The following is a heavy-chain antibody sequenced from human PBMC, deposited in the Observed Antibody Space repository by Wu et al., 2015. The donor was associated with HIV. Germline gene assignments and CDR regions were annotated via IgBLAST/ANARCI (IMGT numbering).Heavy chain of an antibody. CDR2: FIPLVGTA. V-gene: IGHV1-69*11. J-gene: IGHJ4*02. D-gene: IGHD3-10*01. CDR3: ARLSLRRFGELFSGADY. CDR1: GDSLSNYA. Sequence: QVQLVQSGAEVKKPGSSVKVSCKTSGDSLSNYAISWVRQAPGQGLEWMARFIPLVGTANYAQKFRGRVTVTADESTNTAYMELSNLRSEDTAVYYCARLSLRRFGELFSGADYWGQGTLVTVSS.